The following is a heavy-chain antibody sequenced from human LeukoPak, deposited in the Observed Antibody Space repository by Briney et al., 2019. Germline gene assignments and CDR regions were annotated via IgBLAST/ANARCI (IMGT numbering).Heavy chain of an antibody. CDR1: GFTVSSNY. D-gene: IGHD1-20*01. Sequence: GGSLRLSCAASGFTVSSNYMSWVRQAPGKGLEWVSVIYSGGSTYYADSVKGRFTISRDNSKNTLYLQMNSLRAEDTAVYYCAKAVTGDHRLGGFYYMDVWGKGTTVTVSS. CDR3: AKAVTGDHRLGGFYYMDV. J-gene: IGHJ6*03. V-gene: IGHV3-53*01. CDR2: IYSGGST.